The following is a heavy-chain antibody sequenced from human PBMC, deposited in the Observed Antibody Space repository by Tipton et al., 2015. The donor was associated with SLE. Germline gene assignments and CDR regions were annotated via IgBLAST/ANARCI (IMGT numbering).Heavy chain of an antibody. CDR1: GFTFSSYG. V-gene: IGHV3-33*06. CDR2: IWYDGSNK. J-gene: IGHJ3*02. CDR3: AKDWHSSSYAFDI. Sequence: SLRLSCAASGFTFSSYGMHWVRQAPGKGLEWVAVIWYDGSNKYYADSVKGRFTISRDNSKNTLYLQMNSLRAEDTAVYYCAKDWHSSSYAFDIWGQGTVVTVSS. D-gene: IGHD6-13*01.